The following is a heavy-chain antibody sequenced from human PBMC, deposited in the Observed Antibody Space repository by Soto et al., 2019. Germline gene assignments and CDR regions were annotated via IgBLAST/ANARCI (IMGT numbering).Heavy chain of an antibody. D-gene: IGHD2-15*01. CDR3: ARDKGRYCSGGSCKYYYGMDV. J-gene: IGHJ6*02. Sequence: SVKVSCKASGGTFSSYAISWVRQAPGQGLEWMGGIIPIFGTANYAQKFQGRVTITADESTSTAYMELSSLRSEDTAVYYCARDKGRYCSGGSCKYYYGMDVWGQGTTVTVSS. V-gene: IGHV1-69*13. CDR2: IIPIFGTA. CDR1: GGTFSSYA.